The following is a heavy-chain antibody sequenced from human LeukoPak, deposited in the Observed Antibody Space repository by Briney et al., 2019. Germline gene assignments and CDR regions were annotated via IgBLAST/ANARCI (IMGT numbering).Heavy chain of an antibody. CDR3: ARQYYDILPDTNCFDP. D-gene: IGHD3-9*01. Sequence: GEALKISCKGSGYSFRSYWIGWVRQMPGKGLEWMGIILPGDSDTRYSPSFQGQVTISADKSISPAYLQWRSLKASGPAMYYCARQYYDILPDTNCFDPWGQGTLVTASS. J-gene: IGHJ5*02. CDR1: GYSFRSYW. CDR2: ILPGDSDT. V-gene: IGHV5-51*01.